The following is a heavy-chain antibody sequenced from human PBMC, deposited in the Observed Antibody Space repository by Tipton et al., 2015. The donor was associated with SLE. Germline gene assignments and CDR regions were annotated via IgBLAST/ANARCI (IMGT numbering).Heavy chain of an antibody. V-gene: IGHV4-39*07. Sequence: TLSLTCTVSGGSISSSSYYWGWIRQPPGKGLEWIGNIYYRGSTYYNPSLKSRVTISVDTSKNQFSLNLRSVTAADTAVYYCASSGTTDWFFSWGPGTVVNVSS. CDR3: ASSGTTDWFFS. D-gene: IGHD3-10*01. J-gene: IGHJ5*01. CDR1: GGSISSSSYY. CDR2: IYYRGST.